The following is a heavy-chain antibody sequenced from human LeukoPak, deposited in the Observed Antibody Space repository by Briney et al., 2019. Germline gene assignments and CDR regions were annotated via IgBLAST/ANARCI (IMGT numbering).Heavy chain of an antibody. CDR2: IYTSGST. CDR1: GGSTSSYY. Sequence: PSETLSLTCTVSGGSTSSYYWSWIRQPAGKGLEWIGRIYTSGSTNYNPSLKSRVTMSVDTSKNQFSLKLSSVTAADTAVYYCARDTITMVQGVWAFDIWGQGTMVTVSS. V-gene: IGHV4-4*07. D-gene: IGHD3-10*01. CDR3: ARDTITMVQGVWAFDI. J-gene: IGHJ3*02.